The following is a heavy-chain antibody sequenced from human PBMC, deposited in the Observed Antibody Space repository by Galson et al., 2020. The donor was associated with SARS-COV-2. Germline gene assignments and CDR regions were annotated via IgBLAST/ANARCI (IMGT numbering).Heavy chain of an antibody. Sequence: QRLEWLGFINTDKADTKYSENFRDRVSITRDTSAGTVYVELNRLRSGDTALYFCATQISGVVYWGQGTLVTVSS. CDR2: INTDKADT. D-gene: IGHD3-3*01. V-gene: IGHV1-3*04. J-gene: IGHJ4*02. CDR3: ATQISGVVY.